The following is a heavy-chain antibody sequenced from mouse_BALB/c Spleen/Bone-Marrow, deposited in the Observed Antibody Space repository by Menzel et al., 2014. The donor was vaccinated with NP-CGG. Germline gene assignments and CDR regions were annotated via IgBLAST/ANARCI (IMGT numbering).Heavy chain of an antibody. CDR1: GFTFSDYY. CDR3: ARDGDYSSAWFAF. CDR2: ISDGGNNT. D-gene: IGHD2-12*01. V-gene: IGHV5-4*02. J-gene: IGHJ3*01. Sequence: EVQLEESGGDLVKPGGSLKLSCAASGFTFSDYYMYWVSQTPEKRLEWVATISDGGNNTCYPDRVKGRFTISRDNAKNTLYLQMNRLKAEYTAMYYCARDGDYSSAWFAFWGQGTLVTVSA.